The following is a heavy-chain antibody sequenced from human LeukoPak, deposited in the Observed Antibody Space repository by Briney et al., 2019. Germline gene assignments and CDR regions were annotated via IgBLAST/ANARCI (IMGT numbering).Heavy chain of an antibody. CDR2: IRYDGSNK. V-gene: IGHV3-30*02. CDR1: GFTFSSYG. Sequence: DPGGSLRLSCAASGFTFSSYGMHWVRQAPGKGREWVTFIRYDGSNKYYTDSVKGRFTISRDNSKNTLYLQMNSLRAEDTAVYYCARDGVAGDVGGWYFDYWGQGTLVTVSS. D-gene: IGHD6-19*01. CDR3: ARDGVAGDVGGWYFDY. J-gene: IGHJ4*02.